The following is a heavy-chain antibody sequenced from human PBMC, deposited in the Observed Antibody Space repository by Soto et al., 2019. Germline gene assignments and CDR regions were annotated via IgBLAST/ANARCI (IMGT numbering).Heavy chain of an antibody. CDR3: AREADIVVVVAAQTGFDP. V-gene: IGHV1-8*01. D-gene: IGHD2-15*01. CDR2: MNPNSGDT. Sequence: ASVKVSCKASGYTFTSYEINWARQATGQGLEWMGWMNPNSGDTGYAQKFQGRVTMTRNTSISTAYMELSSLRSEDTAVYYCAREADIVVVVAAQTGFDPWGQGTLVTSPQ. CDR1: GYTFTSYE. J-gene: IGHJ5*02.